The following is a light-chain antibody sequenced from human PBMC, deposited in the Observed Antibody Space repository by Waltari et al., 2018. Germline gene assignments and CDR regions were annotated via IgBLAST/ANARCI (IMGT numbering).Light chain of an antibody. CDR2: DVS. J-gene: IGLJ2*01. CDR3: SSQSSNDVVL. Sequence: QSALTQPASVSGSPGQSVTIFCAGTSNDAGCYNSVCWYQEHPGQAPRVIIYDVSDRPSGVSDRFSGSKSGNTASLTISGLQAEDEADYYCSSQSSNDVVLFGGGTKLTVL. V-gene: IGLV2-14*01. CDR1: SNDAGCYNS.